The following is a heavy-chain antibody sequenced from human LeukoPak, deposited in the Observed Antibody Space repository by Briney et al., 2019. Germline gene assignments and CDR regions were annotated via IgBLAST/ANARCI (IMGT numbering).Heavy chain of an antibody. CDR1: GGSFSGYY. V-gene: IGHV4-34*01. D-gene: IGHD3-22*01. CDR3: ARGGVVIRRCDY. Sequence: SETLSLTCAVYGGSFSGYYWSWIRQPPGKGLEWIGEINHSGSTNYNPSLKSRVTISVDTSKNQFSLKLSSVTAADTAVYYCARGGVVIRRCDYWGQGTLVTVSS. CDR2: INHSGST. J-gene: IGHJ4*02.